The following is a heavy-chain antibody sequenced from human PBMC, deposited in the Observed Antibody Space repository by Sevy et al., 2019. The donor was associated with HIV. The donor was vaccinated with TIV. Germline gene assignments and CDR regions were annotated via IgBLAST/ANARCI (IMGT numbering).Heavy chain of an antibody. D-gene: IGHD3-10*01. Sequence: ASVKVSCKASGYTFTSYGISWVRQAPGQGLEWMGWISAYNGNTNYAQKLQGRVTMTTDTSTSTAYMELRSAGSNDTAVYYCAGLNYYGSGSYDYWGQGTLVTVSS. CDR2: ISAYNGNT. CDR1: GYTFTSYG. V-gene: IGHV1-18*01. J-gene: IGHJ4*02. CDR3: AGLNYYGSGSYDY.